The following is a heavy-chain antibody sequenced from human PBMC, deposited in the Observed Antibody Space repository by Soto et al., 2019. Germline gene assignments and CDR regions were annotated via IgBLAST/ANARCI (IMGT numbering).Heavy chain of an antibody. J-gene: IGHJ6*02. CDR2: INPNSGGT. D-gene: IGHD3-3*01. Sequence: ASLKVSCKASGYTFTGYYMHWVRQAPGQGLEWMGWINPNSGGTNYAQKFQGRVTMTRDTSISTAYMELSRLRSDDTAVYYCARGGCRFLEWLIQSSYSYGMAVRGQGTTV. CDR1: GYTFTGYY. CDR3: ARGGCRFLEWLIQSSYSYGMAV. V-gene: IGHV1-2*02.